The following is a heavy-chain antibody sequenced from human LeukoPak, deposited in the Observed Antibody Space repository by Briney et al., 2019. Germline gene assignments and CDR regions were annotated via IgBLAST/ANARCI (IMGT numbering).Heavy chain of an antibody. D-gene: IGHD3-10*01. Sequence: GRSLRLSCAASGFTFSSYGMHWVRQAPGKGLEWVAVIWYDGSNKYYADSVKGRFTISRDNSKNTLYLQVNSLRAEDTAVYYCARDRGLGNFDYWGQGTLVTVSS. CDR1: GFTFSSYG. V-gene: IGHV3-33*01. J-gene: IGHJ4*02. CDR2: IWYDGSNK. CDR3: ARDRGLGNFDY.